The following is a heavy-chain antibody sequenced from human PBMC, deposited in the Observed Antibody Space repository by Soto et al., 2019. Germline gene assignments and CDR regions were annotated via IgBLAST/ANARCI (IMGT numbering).Heavy chain of an antibody. V-gene: IGHV4-31*03. CDR3: ASIVVVPAAKWYFDY. D-gene: IGHD2-2*01. Sequence: SETLSLTCTVSGGTISSGGYYWSWIRQHPGKGLEWIGYIYYSGSTYYNPSLKSRVTISVDTSKNQFSLKLSSVTAADTAVYYCASIVVVPAAKWYFDYWGQGTLVTVSS. J-gene: IGHJ4*02. CDR1: GGTISSGGYY. CDR2: IYYSGST.